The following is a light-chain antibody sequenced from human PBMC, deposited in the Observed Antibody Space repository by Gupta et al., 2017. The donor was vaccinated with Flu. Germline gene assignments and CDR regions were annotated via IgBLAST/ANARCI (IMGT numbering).Light chain of an antibody. J-gene: IGLJ2*01. V-gene: IGLV1-44*01. Sequence: SSTGSGTVDWYQPVPGLAPRLLIFTNNQRPAGVPGRFSGSTSGTSASLTISGLQPEDEGDYYCATWIDALGGPVFGGGTKLVVL. CDR2: TNN. CDR1: SSTGSGT. CDR3: ATWIDALGGPV.